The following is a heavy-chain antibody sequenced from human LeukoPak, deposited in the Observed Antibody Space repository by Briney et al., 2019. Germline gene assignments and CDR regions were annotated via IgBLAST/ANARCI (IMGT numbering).Heavy chain of an antibody. Sequence: GGSLRLSCAASGFTFSSYSMNWVRQAPGKGLEWISYISSASNTIYYADSVKGRFTISRDNAKNSVYLQMNSLRAEDTAMYYCARDGWFGDYNWFDPWGQGTLVTVSS. V-gene: IGHV3-48*01. CDR2: ISSASNTI. D-gene: IGHD3-10*01. J-gene: IGHJ5*02. CDR3: ARDGWFGDYNWFDP. CDR1: GFTFSSYS.